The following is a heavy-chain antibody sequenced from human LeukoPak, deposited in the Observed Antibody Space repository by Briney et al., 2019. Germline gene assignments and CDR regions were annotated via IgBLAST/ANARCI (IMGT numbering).Heavy chain of an antibody. J-gene: IGHJ4*02. CDR2: TYSGGST. D-gene: IGHD3-16*01. Sequence: PGGSLRLSCAASGFTFSSYSMNWVRQAPGKGLEWVSVTYSGGSTYYADSVKGRFTISRDNPKNTLYLQMNSLRAEDTAVYYCARGDYYFDYWGQGTLVTVSS. V-gene: IGHV3-66*01. CDR3: ARGDYYFDY. CDR1: GFTFSSYS.